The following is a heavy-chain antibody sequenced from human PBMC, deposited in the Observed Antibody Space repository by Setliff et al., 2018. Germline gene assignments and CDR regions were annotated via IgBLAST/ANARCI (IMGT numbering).Heavy chain of an antibody. V-gene: IGHV4-59*01. J-gene: IGHJ4*02. Sequence: PSETLSLTCIVSGGSISSYYWTWIRQPPGKGLEWIGYIYYSGSTNYNPSLESRVTISVDTSKSQFSLRMTSVTAADTAVYYCARVTMGGDFDAWGQGTLVTVSS. CDR2: IYYSGST. CDR3: ARVTMGGDFDA. D-gene: IGHD1-26*01. CDR1: GGSISSYY.